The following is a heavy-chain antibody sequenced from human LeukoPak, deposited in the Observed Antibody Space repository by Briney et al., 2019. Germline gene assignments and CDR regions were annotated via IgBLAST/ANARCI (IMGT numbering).Heavy chain of an antibody. V-gene: IGHV4-59*08. Sequence: PSETLSLTCTVPGGSINNYQWSWIRQPPGKGLEWIGYVLYTGSTNYKPSLKSRVTISLDTSKNQFSLRLSSVTAADTAVYYCARHVKYYYFFENWGQGILVTVSS. CDR2: VLYTGST. D-gene: IGHD3-10*01. CDR3: ARHVKYYYFFEN. J-gene: IGHJ4*02. CDR1: GGSINNYQ.